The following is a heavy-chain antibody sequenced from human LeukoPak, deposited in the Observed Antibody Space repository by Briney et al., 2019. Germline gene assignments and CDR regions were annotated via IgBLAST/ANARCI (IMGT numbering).Heavy chain of an antibody. Sequence: GGSLRLSCAASGFNFTNYNMNWVRQAPGKGLEWVSSIHSSSGSIYYADSLKGRFTISRDNAKNSLYLQMNSLRAEDAAVYYCARDLAWDAFDIWGQGTMVTVSS. CDR3: ARDLAWDAFDI. V-gene: IGHV3-21*01. CDR2: IHSSSGSI. J-gene: IGHJ3*02. CDR1: GFNFTNYN.